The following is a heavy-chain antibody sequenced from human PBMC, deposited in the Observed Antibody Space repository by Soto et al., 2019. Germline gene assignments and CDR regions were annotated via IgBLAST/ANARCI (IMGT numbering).Heavy chain of an antibody. CDR1: GGSISRFY. V-gene: IGHV4-4*07. CDR3: ARVGYDFWSGYYTSYFDY. D-gene: IGHD3-3*01. J-gene: IGHJ4*02. Sequence: SETLSLTCTVSGGSISRFYWSWIRQPAGKGLEWIGRIYSGGRNNYNPSLKSRVTISVDTSKNQFSLKLSSVTAADTAVYYCARVGYDFWSGYYTSYFDYWGQGTLVTVSS. CDR2: IYSGGRN.